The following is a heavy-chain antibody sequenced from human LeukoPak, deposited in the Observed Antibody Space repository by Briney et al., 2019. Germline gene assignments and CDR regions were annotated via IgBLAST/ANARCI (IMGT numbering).Heavy chain of an antibody. CDR1: GGSFSGYY. D-gene: IGHD6-13*01. V-gene: IGHV4-34*01. CDR3: AREPIAAAGNNWFDP. J-gene: IGHJ5*02. CDR2: IYHSGST. Sequence: SETLSLTCAVYGGSFSGYYWSWVRQPPGKGLEWVGEIYHSGSTNYNQSLKSRVTISVDKSKNQFSLKLSSVSAADTAVYYCAREPIAAAGNNWFDPWGQGTLVTVSS.